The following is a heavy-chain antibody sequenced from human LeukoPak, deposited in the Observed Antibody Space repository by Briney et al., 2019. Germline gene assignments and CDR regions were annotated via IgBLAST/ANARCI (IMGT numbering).Heavy chain of an antibody. J-gene: IGHJ4*02. CDR3: ARVRIFGYCSSTSCYPFYFDY. V-gene: IGHV1-69*13. D-gene: IGHD2-2*03. CDR1: GGTFSSYA. Sequence: EASVRLSCKASGGTFSSYAISWVRQAPGQGLEWMGGIIAIFGTANYAQTFKGRVTITADESTSTVYMELSSLRAEDTAVYYCARVRIFGYCSSTSCYPFYFDYWGRGTLVTVSA. CDR2: IIAIFGTA.